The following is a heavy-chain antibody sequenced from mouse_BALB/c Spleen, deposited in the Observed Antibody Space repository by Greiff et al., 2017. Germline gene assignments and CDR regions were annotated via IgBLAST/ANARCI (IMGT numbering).Heavy chain of an antibody. Sequence: QVQLQQPGAELVKPGASVKLSCKASGYTFTSYWMHWVKQRPGQGLEWIGEINPSNGRTNYNEKFKSKATLTVDKSSSTAYMQLSSLTSEDSAVYYCARRHGNYASWYFDVWGAGTTVTVSS. V-gene: IGHV1S81*02. CDR2: INPSNGRT. CDR1: GYTFTSYW. D-gene: IGHD2-1*01. CDR3: ARRHGNYASWYFDV. J-gene: IGHJ1*01.